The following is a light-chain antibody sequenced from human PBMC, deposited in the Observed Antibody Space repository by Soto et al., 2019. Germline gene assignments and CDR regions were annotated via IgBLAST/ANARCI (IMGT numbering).Light chain of an antibody. CDR1: QSISSY. CDR2: FAS. CDR3: QQAYSTPYT. Sequence: DIQMTQSPSSLSASVGDRVTITCRASQSISSYLNWYQHKPGRAPKVLIYFASSLQSEVPSRFSGSGSGTDFTLTIISLQPEDFATYYCQQAYSTPYTFGQGTKVDIK. J-gene: IGKJ2*01. V-gene: IGKV1-39*01.